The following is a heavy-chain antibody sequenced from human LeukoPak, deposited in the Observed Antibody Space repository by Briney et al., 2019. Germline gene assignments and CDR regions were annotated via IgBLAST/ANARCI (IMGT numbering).Heavy chain of an antibody. V-gene: IGHV3-48*01. CDR3: ARTALAANGFDI. D-gene: IGHD2-8*01. CDR2: ISSSSSTM. CDR1: GFTFSSYS. J-gene: IGHJ4*02. Sequence: GGSLRLSCAASGFTFSSYSMNWVRQAPGKGLEWVSYISSSSSTMYYADSVKGRFTISRDNAKNSLYLQMNSLRAEDTAVYYCARTALAANGFDIWGQGTLVTVSS.